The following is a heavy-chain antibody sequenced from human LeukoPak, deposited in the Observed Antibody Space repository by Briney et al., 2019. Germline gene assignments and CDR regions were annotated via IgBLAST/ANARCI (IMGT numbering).Heavy chain of an antibody. D-gene: IGHD2-2*01. CDR1: GGTLSSYA. CDR3: ASVVPAAMGPGDWFDP. V-gene: IGHV1-69*13. CDR2: IIPIFNTP. Sequence: GASVKVSCKASGGTLSSYAISWVRQAPGQGLEWMGGIIPIFNTPTYAQKFHGRVTITADESTSTAYMELSSLRSEDTAVYYCASVVPAAMGPGDWFDPWGQGTLVTVSS. J-gene: IGHJ5*02.